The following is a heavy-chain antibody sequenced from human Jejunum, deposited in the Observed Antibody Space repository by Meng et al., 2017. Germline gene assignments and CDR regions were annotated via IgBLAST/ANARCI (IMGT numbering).Heavy chain of an antibody. CDR3: AHRLAYSSNCNVGWFDP. Sequence: ITLAESRPTLVTPPKTRKLPSPFSGFSLSTSGVGVGWIRQPPGKALECLALIYWDDDKRYNPSLNNRLTITKDTSKNQVVLTMTNLDPVDTATYYCAHRLAYSSNCNVGWFDPWGQGTLVTVSS. CDR2: IYWDDDK. V-gene: IGHV2-5*02. D-gene: IGHD6-13*01. CDR1: GFSLSTSGVG. J-gene: IGHJ5*02.